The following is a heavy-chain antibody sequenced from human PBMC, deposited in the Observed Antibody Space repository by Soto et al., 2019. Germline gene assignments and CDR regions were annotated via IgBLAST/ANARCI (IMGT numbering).Heavy chain of an antibody. V-gene: IGHV4-30-2*01. D-gene: IGHD2-15*01. Sequence: PSETLSLTSRASGVAMTYGGYFSSWIRPASEKGLEWLGSIGHLETTYYNPSFKSRLFLSIDTSSNQFSLSLSSMTAADKAVYSCARGGGYDSFDFWGQVIQVTVS. J-gene: IGHJ4*02. CDR3: ARGGGYDSFDF. CDR2: IGHLETT. CDR1: GVAMTYGGYF.